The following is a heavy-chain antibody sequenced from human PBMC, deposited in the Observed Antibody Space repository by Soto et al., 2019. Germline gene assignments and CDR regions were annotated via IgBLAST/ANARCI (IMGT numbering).Heavy chain of an antibody. CDR2: IYYSGST. CDR1: GGSISRSSYY. V-gene: IGHV4-31*03. CDR3: ARRAVVAVTGSLDNWLDP. J-gene: IGHJ5*02. D-gene: IGHD2-21*01. Sequence: SETLSLTCTVSGGSISRSSYYWSWIRQHPGKGLEWIGYIYYSGSTYYNPSLKSRVTISVDTSKNQFSLKVNSVTAADTAVYYCARRAVVAVTGSLDNWLDPWGQGILVTVSS.